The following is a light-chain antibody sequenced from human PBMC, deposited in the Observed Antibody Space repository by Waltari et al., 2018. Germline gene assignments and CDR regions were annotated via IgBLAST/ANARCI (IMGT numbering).Light chain of an antibody. J-gene: IGLJ1*01. CDR3: CSYAGTSIYV. V-gene: IGLV2-23*02. Sequence: QSALTQPASVSGSPGQSITLSCTGSRIDVESYNLVSWYQQNPGKAPKLIIYEVNKGPSGVSYRFPCSKSGNTASLTISGLQADDEADYYCCSYAGTSIYVFGTGTKVTV. CDR1: RIDVESYNL. CDR2: EVN.